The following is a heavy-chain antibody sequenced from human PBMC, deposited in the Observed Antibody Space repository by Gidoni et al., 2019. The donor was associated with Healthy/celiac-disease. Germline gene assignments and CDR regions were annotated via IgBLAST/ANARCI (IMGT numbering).Heavy chain of an antibody. D-gene: IGHD4-4*01. V-gene: IGHV3-48*04. CDR3: ARDGYSNYPPVVAIGGMDV. CDR1: GLTFSSCS. Sequence: EVQLVESGGGLVQPGGSLRLSCAASGLTFSSCSMNGVRQPPGKGLEWVSYISSSSSTIYYADSVKGRFTISRDNAKNSLYLQMNSLRAENTAVYYCARDGYSNYPPVVAIGGMDVWGQGTTVTVSS. J-gene: IGHJ6*02. CDR2: ISSSSSTI.